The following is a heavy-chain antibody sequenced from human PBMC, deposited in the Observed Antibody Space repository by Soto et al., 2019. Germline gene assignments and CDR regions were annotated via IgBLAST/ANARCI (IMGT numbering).Heavy chain of an antibody. V-gene: IGHV3-30*18. CDR2: ISYDGSNK. J-gene: IGHJ6*02. CDR1: GFTFSSYG. D-gene: IGHD2-2*01. Sequence: QVQLVESGGGVVQPGRSLRLSCAASGFTFSSYGMRWVRQAPGEGLEWVALISYDGSNKYYADSVKGRFTISRDYSKNTLYLQMTSLRAEDTAVYYCAKGPAIVLVPAAMNYYYGMDVWGQGTTVTVSS. CDR3: AKGPAIVLVPAAMNYYYGMDV.